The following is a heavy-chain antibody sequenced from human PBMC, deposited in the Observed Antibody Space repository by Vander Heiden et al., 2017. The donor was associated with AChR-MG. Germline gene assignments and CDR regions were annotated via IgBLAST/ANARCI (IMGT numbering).Heavy chain of an antibody. CDR3: VRGLGDF. CDR1: GFTFSTDW. J-gene: IGHJ4*02. V-gene: IGHV3-74*01. CDR2: INSDGTLI. Sequence: EVPLVESGGGLVQPGGSLRLSCAAPGFTFSTDWMHWVRQVPGKGLVWVSRINSDGTLITYADSVKGRFTISRDNAKNTLYLQMNSLRAEDTAVYYCVRGLGDFWGQGTLVTVSS.